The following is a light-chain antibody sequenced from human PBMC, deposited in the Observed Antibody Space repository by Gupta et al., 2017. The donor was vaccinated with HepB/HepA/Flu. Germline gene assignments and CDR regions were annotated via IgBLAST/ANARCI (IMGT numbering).Light chain of an antibody. CDR3: QQSYSTLGWT. Sequence: DIQMTQSPSSLSASVGDRVTITCRASQSISSYLNWYQQKPGKAPKLLIYAASSLQSGVPSRFSGSGSGTDFTLTISSLQPEDFATYYGQQSYSTLGWTFGQGTKVEIK. CDR2: AAS. J-gene: IGKJ1*01. V-gene: IGKV1-39*01. CDR1: QSISSY.